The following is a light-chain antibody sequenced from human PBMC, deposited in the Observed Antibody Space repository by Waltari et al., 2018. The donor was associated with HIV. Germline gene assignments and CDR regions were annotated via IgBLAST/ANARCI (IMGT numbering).Light chain of an antibody. J-gene: IGLJ3*02. V-gene: IGLV2-14*01. CDR1: RSDVGGYNH. CDR3: SSYTSSRTWV. CDR2: EFS. Sequence: QSALTQPASVSGSPAPSITISCTGTRSDVGGYNHVSWYQRHAGKAPKIVIYEFSNRPSGVSNRFSGFKSANTASLTIAGLQAEDEGDYYCSSYTSSRTWVFGGGTKLTVL.